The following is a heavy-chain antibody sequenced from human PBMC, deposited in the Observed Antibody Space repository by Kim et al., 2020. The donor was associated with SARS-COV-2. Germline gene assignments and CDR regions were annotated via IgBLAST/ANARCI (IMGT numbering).Heavy chain of an antibody. CDR1: GFTFSSYS. CDR3: ARGNYVVVTAEPHDYYYYGMDV. J-gene: IGHJ6*02. Sequence: GGSLRLSCAASGFTFSSYSMNWVRQAPGKGLEWVSSISSSSSYIYYADSVKGRFTISRDNAKNSLYLQMNSLRAEDTAVYYCARGNYVVVTAEPHDYYYYGMDVWGQGTTVTVSS. CDR2: ISSSSSYI. V-gene: IGHV3-21*01. D-gene: IGHD2-21*02.